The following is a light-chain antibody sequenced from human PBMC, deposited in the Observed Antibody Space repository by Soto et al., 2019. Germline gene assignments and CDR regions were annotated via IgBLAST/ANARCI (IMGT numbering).Light chain of an antibody. V-gene: IGKV4-1*01. Sequence: DIVMTQSPDSLAVSLGERDTINCKTSQSVLCSSNNKNYLAWYQQKPGQPPKLLIYWASTRESGVPDRFSGSGSGTDFTLTISSLQAEDVAVYYCQQYYRPWTFGQGTKVEIK. CDR2: WAS. CDR3: QQYYRPWT. CDR1: QSVLCSSNNKNY. J-gene: IGKJ1*01.